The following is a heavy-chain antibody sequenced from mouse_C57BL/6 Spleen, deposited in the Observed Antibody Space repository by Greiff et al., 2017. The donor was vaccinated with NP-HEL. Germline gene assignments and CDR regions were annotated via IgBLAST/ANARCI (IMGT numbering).Heavy chain of an antibody. D-gene: IGHD2-1*01. V-gene: IGHV1-50*01. CDR3: ARRAPYGNYDAMDY. CDR2: IDPSDSYT. CDR1: GYTFTSYW. Sequence: QVQLQQPGAELVKPGASVKLSCKASGYTFTSYWMQCVKQRPGQGLEWIGEIDPSDSYTNYNQKFKGKATLTVDTSSSTAYMQLSSLTSEDSAVYYCARRAPYGNYDAMDYWGQGTSVTVSS. J-gene: IGHJ4*01.